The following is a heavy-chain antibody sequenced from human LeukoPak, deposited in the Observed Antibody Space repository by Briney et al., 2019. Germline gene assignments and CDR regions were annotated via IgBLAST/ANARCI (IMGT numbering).Heavy chain of an antibody. V-gene: IGHV3-48*04. J-gene: IGHJ4*02. CDR2: ISSSSSTI. Sequence: PGGSLRLSCAASGFTFSSYSMNWVRQAPGKGLEWVSYISSSSSTIYYADSVKGRFTISRDNAKNSLYLQMNSLRAEDTAVYYCAKDLGLGDYWGQGTLVTVSS. CDR1: GFTFSSYS. D-gene: IGHD6-19*01. CDR3: AKDLGLGDY.